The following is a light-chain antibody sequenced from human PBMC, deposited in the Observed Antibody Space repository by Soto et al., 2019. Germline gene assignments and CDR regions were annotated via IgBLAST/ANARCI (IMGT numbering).Light chain of an antibody. J-gene: IGKJ1*01. CDR2: DAS. CDR1: QDISNY. Sequence: DIQMTQSPSSLSASVGDRVTITCQASQDISNYLNWYQQKPGKAPKLLIYDASNLETGVPSRFSGSGSGTDFTFTISSPQPEDIATYYCQQYDNLPTWTFGQGTKVDIK. CDR3: QQYDNLPTWT. V-gene: IGKV1-33*01.